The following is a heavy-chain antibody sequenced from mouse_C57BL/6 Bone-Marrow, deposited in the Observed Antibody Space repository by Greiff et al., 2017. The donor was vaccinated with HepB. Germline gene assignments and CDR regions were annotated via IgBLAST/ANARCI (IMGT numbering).Heavy chain of an antibody. V-gene: IGHV1-64*01. CDR2: FHPNSGST. Sequence: VQLQQPGAELVKPGASVKLSCKASGYTFTSYWMHWVKQRPGQGLEWIGMFHPNSGSTNYNEKFKRKATLTVDKSSSTAYMQLSSLTSEDSAVYYCARQVITTVVRYFDVWGTGTTVTVSS. CDR1: GYTFTSYW. J-gene: IGHJ1*03. CDR3: ARQVITTVVRYFDV. D-gene: IGHD1-1*01.